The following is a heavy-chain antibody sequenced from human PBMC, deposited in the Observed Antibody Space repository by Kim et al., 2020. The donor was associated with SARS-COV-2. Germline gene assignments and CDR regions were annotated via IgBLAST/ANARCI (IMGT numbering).Heavy chain of an antibody. CDR2: ISDSSSTK. CDR3: ARGRNGRD. J-gene: IGHJ4*02. CDR1: GFTFSNYE. V-gene: IGHV3-48*03. Sequence: GGSLRLSCAASGFTFSNYEMNWVRQAPGKGLEWVSYISDSSSTKYYADSVKGRFSISRDNAKNSIFLQMSSLRAEDTGVYYCARGRNGRDWGQGTLVTVS. D-gene: IGHD2-15*01.